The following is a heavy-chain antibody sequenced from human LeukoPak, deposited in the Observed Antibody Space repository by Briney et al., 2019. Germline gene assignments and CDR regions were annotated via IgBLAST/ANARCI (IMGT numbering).Heavy chain of an antibody. Sequence: TGGSLRLSCAASGFTFSSYTMNWVRQAPGKGLEWVSYISTSSSTIYYADSVKGRFTISRDNSKNTLYLQMNSLRAEDTAVYYCARGRVDSSGWYYFDYWGQGTLVTVSS. CDR1: GFTFSSYT. J-gene: IGHJ4*02. D-gene: IGHD6-19*01. V-gene: IGHV3-48*01. CDR3: ARGRVDSSGWYYFDY. CDR2: ISTSSSTI.